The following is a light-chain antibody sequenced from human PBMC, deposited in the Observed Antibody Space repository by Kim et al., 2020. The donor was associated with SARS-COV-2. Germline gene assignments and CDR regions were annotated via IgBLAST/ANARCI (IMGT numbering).Light chain of an antibody. J-gene: IGLJ2*01. Sequence: VSVSQGWTARITCSGIKLGDNYSWTQQKPGQSPVLVIYQDSKRPSGVPERFSGSNSGNTATLTISGTQAMDEADYYCQAWDSSTVVFGGGTQLTVL. CDR1: KLGDNY. CDR2: QDS. CDR3: QAWDSSTVV. V-gene: IGLV3-1*01.